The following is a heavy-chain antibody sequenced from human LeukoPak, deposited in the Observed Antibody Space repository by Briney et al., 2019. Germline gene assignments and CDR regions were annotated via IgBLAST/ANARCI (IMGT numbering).Heavy chain of an antibody. V-gene: IGHV1-8*01. J-gene: IGHJ3*01. CDR2: MNPNSGNT. CDR3: ATKSRSITGIWGAGNAFGV. CDR1: GYTFTSYD. D-gene: IGHD1-20*01. Sequence: ASVKVSCKASGYTFTSYDINWVRQATGQGPEWMGWMNPNSGNTGYAQKFQGRVTMTRNTSISTAYMELSSLRSADTAVYYCATKSRSITGIWGAGNAFGVWGQGTMVTVSS.